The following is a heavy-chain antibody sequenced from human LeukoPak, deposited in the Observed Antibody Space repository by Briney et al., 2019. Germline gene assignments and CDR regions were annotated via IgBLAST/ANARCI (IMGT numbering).Heavy chain of an antibody. CDR1: GGSISSSSYY. CDR2: IYYSGST. J-gene: IGHJ4*02. V-gene: IGHV4-39*01. CDR3: ASLAMIVVGTAPGY. D-gene: IGHD3-22*01. Sequence: SETLPLTCTVSGGSISSSSYYWGWIRQPPGKGLEWIGSIYYSGSTYYNPSLKSRVTISVDTSKNQFSLKLSSVTAADTAVYYCASLAMIVVGTAPGYWGQGTLVTVSS.